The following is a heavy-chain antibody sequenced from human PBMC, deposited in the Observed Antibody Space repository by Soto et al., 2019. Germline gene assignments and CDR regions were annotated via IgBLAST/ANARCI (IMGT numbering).Heavy chain of an antibody. CDR3: AREVDTLDYFDY. CDR2: IYYSGST. CDR1: GGSVSSGSYY. V-gene: IGHV4-61*01. D-gene: IGHD2-15*01. Sequence: LETLSLTCTVSGGSVSSGSYYWSWIRQPPGKGLEWIGYIYYSGSTNYNPSLKSRVTISVDTSKNQFSLKLSSVTAADTAVYYCAREVDTLDYFDYWGQGTLVTVSS. J-gene: IGHJ4*02.